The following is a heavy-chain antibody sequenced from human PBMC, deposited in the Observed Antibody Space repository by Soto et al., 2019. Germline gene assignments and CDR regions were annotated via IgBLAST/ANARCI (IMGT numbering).Heavy chain of an antibody. CDR2: ISAYNGNT. V-gene: IGHV1-18*01. D-gene: IGHD6-13*01. CDR3: ASLPARPIYSSSSQDAFDI. CDR1: GYTFTSYG. Sequence: QVQLVQSGAEVKKPGASVKVSCKASGYTFTSYGISWVRQAPGQGLEWMGWISAYNGNTNYAQKLQGRVTMTTDTSTSTAYMELRSLRSDDTAVYYCASLPARPIYSSSSQDAFDIWGQGTMVTVSS. J-gene: IGHJ3*02.